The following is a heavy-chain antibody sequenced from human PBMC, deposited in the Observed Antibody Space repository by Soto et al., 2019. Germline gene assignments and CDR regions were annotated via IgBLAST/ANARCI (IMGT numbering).Heavy chain of an antibody. D-gene: IGHD3-3*01. CDR2: ISSYNGNT. CDR1: GYTVTIYG. J-gene: IGHJ6*02. CDR3: ARDSKGLRFLEWLPNYYYYGMDV. V-gene: IGHV1-18*01. Sequence: AAVKVACTAYGYTVTIYGISWVRQAPGRGLEWMGWISSYNGNTNYAQKLQGRVNMTTDTSTSTAYMELRSLRSDDTAVYYCARDSKGLRFLEWLPNYYYYGMDVWGQGTTVTVSS.